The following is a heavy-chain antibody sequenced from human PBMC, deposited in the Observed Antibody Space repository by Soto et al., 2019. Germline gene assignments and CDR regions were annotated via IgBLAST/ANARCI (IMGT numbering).Heavy chain of an antibody. CDR3: ARVEKVRWATYYFDY. J-gene: IGHJ4*02. CDR2: IYHSGST. V-gene: IGHV4-38-2*01. CDR1: GYSISSGYY. Sequence: SETLSLTCAVSGYSISSGYYWGWIRQPPGKGLEWIGSIYHSGSTYYNPSLKSRVTISVDTSKNQFSLELSSVTAADTAVYYCARVEKVRWATYYFDYWGQGNLVTVSS. D-gene: IGHD1-1*01.